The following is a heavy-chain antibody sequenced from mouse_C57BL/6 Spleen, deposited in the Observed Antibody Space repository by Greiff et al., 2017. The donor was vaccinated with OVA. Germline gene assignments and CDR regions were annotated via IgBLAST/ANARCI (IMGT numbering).Heavy chain of an antibody. Sequence: VQLQESGPGLVQPSQSLSITCTVSGFSLTSYGVHWVRQSPGKGLEWLGVIWRGGSTDYNAAFMSRLSITKDNSKSQVFFKMNSLQADDTAIYYCAKKGYYEDYYAMDYWGQGTSVTVSS. D-gene: IGHD2-3*01. CDR2: IWRGGST. V-gene: IGHV2-5*01. CDR3: AKKGYYEDYYAMDY. J-gene: IGHJ4*01. CDR1: GFSLTSYG.